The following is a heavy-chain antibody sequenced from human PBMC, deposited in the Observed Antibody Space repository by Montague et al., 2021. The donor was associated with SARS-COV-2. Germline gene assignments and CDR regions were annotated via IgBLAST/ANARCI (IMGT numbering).Heavy chain of an antibody. Sequence: ENTYYNPSLKSRVTISVDTSKNQFSLKLSSVTAADTAVYYCARDQGYNWNCYYYYCMDVWGQGTTVTVSS. J-gene: IGHJ6*02. V-gene: IGHV4-39*07. CDR2: ENT. D-gene: IGHD1-7*01. CDR3: ARDQGYNWNCYYYYCMDV.